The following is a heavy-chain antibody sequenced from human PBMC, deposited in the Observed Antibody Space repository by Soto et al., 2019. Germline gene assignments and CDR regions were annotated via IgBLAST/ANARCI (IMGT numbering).Heavy chain of an antibody. CDR1: FTFSMYS. Sequence: EVQVVESGGGLVQPGGSLRLSCSFTFSMYSMNSVRQAPGKGLERVASISSGGDDIKYADSVKGRFTISRDNAKNSVSLQMNRLRVDDTAIYLCTRDQGGSDDAWFDPWGQGTLVTVSS. CDR2: ISSGGDDI. J-gene: IGHJ5*02. V-gene: IGHV3-21*01. D-gene: IGHD1-26*01. CDR3: TRDQGGSDDAWFDP.